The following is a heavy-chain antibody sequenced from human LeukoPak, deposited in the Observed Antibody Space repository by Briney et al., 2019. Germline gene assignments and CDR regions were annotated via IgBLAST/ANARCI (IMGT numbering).Heavy chain of an antibody. CDR1: GGSISSYH. Sequence: SSETLSLTCTVSGGSISSYHWSWIRQPAGKGLEWIGRIYTSGSTNYNPSLKSRVTMSVDTSKNQFSLKLSSVTAADTAVYYCARDPNRQYYYGSGSRYGMDVWGQGTTVTVSS. V-gene: IGHV4-4*07. D-gene: IGHD3-10*01. CDR2: IYTSGST. J-gene: IGHJ6*02. CDR3: ARDPNRQYYYGSGSRYGMDV.